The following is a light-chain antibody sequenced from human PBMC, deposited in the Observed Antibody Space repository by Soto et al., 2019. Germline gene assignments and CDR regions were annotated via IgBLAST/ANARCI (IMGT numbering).Light chain of an antibody. CDR2: SAS. CDR3: QQASSFPLP. Sequence: IQVTQSPSSVSASVGDRVTITCRASQPISSWLAWYQQKPGQPPNLLIYSASTLRSGVPSRFSGSESGTLFTLTITNLQPEDFATYYCQQASSFPLPFGGGTKV. CDR1: QPISSW. V-gene: IGKV1-12*01. J-gene: IGKJ4*01.